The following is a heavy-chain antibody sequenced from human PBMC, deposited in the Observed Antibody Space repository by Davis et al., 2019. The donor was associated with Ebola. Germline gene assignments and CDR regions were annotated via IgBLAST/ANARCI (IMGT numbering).Heavy chain of an antibody. CDR3: ATELTGNAFDV. Sequence: PGGSLRLSCAASGFSFSSYSMNWVRQAPGKGLEWVSSISISGTHIFYEDSLKGRITISRDSAKNSLFLQMNNLRADDTAVYYCATELTGNAFDVWGRGTMVTVSS. CDR1: GFSFSSYS. D-gene: IGHD3-9*01. J-gene: IGHJ3*01. V-gene: IGHV3-21*04. CDR2: ISISGTHI.